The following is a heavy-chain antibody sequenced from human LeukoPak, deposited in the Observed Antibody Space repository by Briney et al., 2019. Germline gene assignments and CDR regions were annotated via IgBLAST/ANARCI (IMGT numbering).Heavy chain of an antibody. CDR2: MYPNSGGT. CDR3: AREVWYYSE. J-gene: IGHJ4*02. V-gene: IGHV1-2*02. Sequence: ASVKVSCKASGYTFTDNYVHWVRQAPGQGLEWMGWMYPNSGGTNYAQKFQGRVTMTRDTSISTAYLDLSGLRSDDTAVYYCAREVWYYSEWGQGTLVTVSS. CDR1: GYTFTDNY. D-gene: IGHD6-13*01.